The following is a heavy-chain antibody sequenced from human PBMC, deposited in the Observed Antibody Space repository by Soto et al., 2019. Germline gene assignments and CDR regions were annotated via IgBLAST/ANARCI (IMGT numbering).Heavy chain of an antibody. Sequence: EVQLVESGGGLVQPGGSLRLSCAASGFTFSSYWMNWVRQAPGKGLEWVTNINEDGSDKYYVDSVKGRFTISRDNAKNSLYLQMDGLRAEDTAVYYCARRRSVGSRTIFDSWGQGTLVTVSS. CDR3: ARRRSVGSRTIFDS. CDR2: INEDGSDK. CDR1: GFTFSSYW. V-gene: IGHV3-7*01. J-gene: IGHJ4*02. D-gene: IGHD2-15*01.